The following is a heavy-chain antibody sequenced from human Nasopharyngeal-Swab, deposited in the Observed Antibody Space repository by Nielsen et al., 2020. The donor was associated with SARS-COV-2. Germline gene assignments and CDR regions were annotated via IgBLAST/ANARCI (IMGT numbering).Heavy chain of an antibody. D-gene: IGHD1-26*01. CDR3: ARVARRGFDY. J-gene: IGHJ4*02. CDR1: GFTLSDYW. V-gene: IGHV3-74*01. Sequence: GGSLRLSCAASGFTLSDYWMHWVRQAPGKGPVWVSRIQNDGRTTTYADAVKGRFTISRDNAENTLYLQMNSLRAEDTAVYYCARVARRGFDYWGQGTLVTVSS. CDR2: IQNDGRTT.